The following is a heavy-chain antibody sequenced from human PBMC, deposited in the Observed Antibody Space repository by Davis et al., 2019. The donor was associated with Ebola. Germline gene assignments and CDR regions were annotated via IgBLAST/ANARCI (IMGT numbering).Heavy chain of an antibody. CDR3: ARASTTKGYAFDI. D-gene: IGHD2-8*01. Sequence: PGGSLRLSCAASGFIFSTYWMSWVRQAPGKGLEWVANINQDGSEKYYVDSVKGRFTISRDNAKNTLYLQMHSLRVEDTAVYYCARASTTKGYAFDIWGQGTMVTVSS. J-gene: IGHJ3*02. CDR2: INQDGSEK. V-gene: IGHV3-7*01. CDR1: GFIFSTYW.